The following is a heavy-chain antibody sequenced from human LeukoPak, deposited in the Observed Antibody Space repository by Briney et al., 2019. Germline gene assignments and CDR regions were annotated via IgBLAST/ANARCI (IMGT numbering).Heavy chain of an antibody. CDR1: GGTFSSYA. V-gene: IGHV1-69*05. D-gene: IGHD5-24*01. CDR3: ARDLWDGYNLYYFDY. CDR2: IIPIFGTA. J-gene: IGHJ4*02. Sequence: SVKVSCKASGGTFSSYAISWVRQAPGQGLEWMGRIIPIFGTANYAQKFQGRVTITTDESTSTAYMVLSSLRSEDTAVYYCARDLWDGYNLYYFDYWGQGTLVTVSS.